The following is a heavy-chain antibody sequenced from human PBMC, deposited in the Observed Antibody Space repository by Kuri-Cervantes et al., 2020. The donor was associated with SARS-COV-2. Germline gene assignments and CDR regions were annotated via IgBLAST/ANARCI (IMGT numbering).Heavy chain of an antibody. CDR1: GSTFSSYA. CDR2: ISYDGSNK. CDR3: ARDGYDSSGYYLDY. Sequence: GESLKISCAASGSTFSSYAMHWVRQAPGKGLEWVAVISYDGSNKYYADSVKGRFTISRDNSKNTLYLQMNSLRAEDTAVYYCARDGYDSSGYYLDYWGQGTLVTVSS. V-gene: IGHV3-30-3*01. D-gene: IGHD3-22*01. J-gene: IGHJ4*02.